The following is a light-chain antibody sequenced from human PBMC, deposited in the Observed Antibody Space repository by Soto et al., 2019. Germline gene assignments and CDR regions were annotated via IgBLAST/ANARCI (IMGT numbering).Light chain of an antibody. CDR2: EVS. CDR3: SSYAGSNNLV. Sequence: QSALTRPPSASGSPGQSVTISCPEPSSDVGGYNYVSWYQQHPGKAPKLMIYEVSKRPSGVPDRFSGSKSGNTASLTVSGLQAEDEADYYCSSYAGSNNLVFGGGTKLTVL. CDR1: SSDVGGYNY. J-gene: IGLJ2*01. V-gene: IGLV2-8*01.